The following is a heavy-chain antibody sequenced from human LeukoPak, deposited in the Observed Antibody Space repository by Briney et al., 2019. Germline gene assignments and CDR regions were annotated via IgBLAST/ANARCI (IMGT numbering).Heavy chain of an antibody. CDR3: AKDRFGYDSSGYYIHDAFDI. Sequence: GGSLRLSCAASGFTFSSYAMSWVRQAPGKGLEWVSAISGSGGSTYYADSVKGRFTISRDNSKNTLYLQMNSLRAEDTAVYYCAKDRFGYDSSGYYIHDAFDIWGQGTMVTVSS. V-gene: IGHV3-23*01. CDR1: GFTFSSYA. D-gene: IGHD3-22*01. J-gene: IGHJ3*02. CDR2: ISGSGGST.